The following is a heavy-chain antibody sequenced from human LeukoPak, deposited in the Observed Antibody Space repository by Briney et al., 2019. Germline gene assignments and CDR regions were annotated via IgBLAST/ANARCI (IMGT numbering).Heavy chain of an antibody. D-gene: IGHD2-15*01. Sequence: SETLSLTCTVSGGSISSYYWSWIRQPAGKGLEWIGRIYTSGSTNYNPSLKSRVTMSVDTSKNQFSLKLSSVTAADTAVYYCAREFVDCSGGSCYFWRYYYYYYMDVWGKGTTVTISS. V-gene: IGHV4-4*07. CDR2: IYTSGST. J-gene: IGHJ6*03. CDR1: GGSISSYY. CDR3: AREFVDCSGGSCYFWRYYYYYYMDV.